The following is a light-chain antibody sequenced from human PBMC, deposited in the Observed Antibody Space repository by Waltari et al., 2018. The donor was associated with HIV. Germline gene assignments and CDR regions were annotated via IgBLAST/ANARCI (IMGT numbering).Light chain of an antibody. Sequence: QSALTPPASVSGSPGQSITISCTGTSSDVGGYNYVSWYQQHPGKAPKLTIYEVSNRPSGVSNGFSGSKAGNTASLTISGRQAEDEAEYYGSSYTSSSTLVCGGGTELTVL. V-gene: IGLV2-14*01. J-gene: IGLJ2*01. CDR3: SSYTSSSTLV. CDR1: SSDVGGYNY. CDR2: EVS.